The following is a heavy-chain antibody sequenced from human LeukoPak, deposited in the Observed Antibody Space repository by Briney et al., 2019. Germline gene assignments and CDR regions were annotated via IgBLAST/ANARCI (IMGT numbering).Heavy chain of an antibody. Sequence: PGGSLRLSCAAPGFTFSSYAMSWVRQAPGKGLEWVSAISGSGGSTYYADSVKGRFTISRDNSKNTLYLQMNSLRAEDTAVYYCAKGYSSGWYFAGFCDCWGQGTLVTVSS. J-gene: IGHJ4*02. D-gene: IGHD6-19*01. CDR1: GFTFSSYA. CDR2: ISGSGGST. CDR3: AKGYSSGWYFAGFCDC. V-gene: IGHV3-23*01.